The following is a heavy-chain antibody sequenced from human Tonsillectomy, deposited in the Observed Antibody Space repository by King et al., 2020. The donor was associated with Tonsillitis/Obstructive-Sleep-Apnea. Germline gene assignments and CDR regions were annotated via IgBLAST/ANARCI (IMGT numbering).Heavy chain of an antibody. Sequence: QLVQSGAEVKKPGASVKVSCKASGYPFTSYAIHWVRQAPGQRLEWMVWIDVGSGVTKYSQKFQGRVTITRDTSATPAYMELSSLKSEDTAVYYCSSDEDYWGQGTLVTVSS. CDR2: IDVGSGVT. CDR3: SSDEDY. CDR1: GYPFTSYA. J-gene: IGHJ4*02. V-gene: IGHV1-3*01.